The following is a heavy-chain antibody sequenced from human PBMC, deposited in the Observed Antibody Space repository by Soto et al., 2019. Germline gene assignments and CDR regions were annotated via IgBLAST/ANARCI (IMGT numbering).Heavy chain of an antibody. V-gene: IGHV5-51*01. Sequence: GESLKISCKGSGYSFTSYWIGWVRQMPGKGLEWMGIIYPGDSDTRYSPSFQGQVTISADKSISTAYLQWSSLKASDTAMYYCARLGSSSPEPHYYFYGMDVWGQGTTVTVSS. CDR3: ARLGSSSPEPHYYFYGMDV. J-gene: IGHJ6*02. CDR2: IYPGDSDT. D-gene: IGHD6-6*01. CDR1: GYSFTSYW.